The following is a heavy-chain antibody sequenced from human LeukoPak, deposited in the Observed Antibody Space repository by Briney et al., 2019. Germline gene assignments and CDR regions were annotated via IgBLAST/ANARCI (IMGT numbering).Heavy chain of an antibody. Sequence: SVKVSCKASGGTFSSYAISWVRQAPGQGLEWMGRIIPILGIANYAQKFQGRVTITADKSTSTAYMELSSLRSEDTAVYYCARDLLIQRFDPWGQGTLVTVSS. J-gene: IGHJ5*02. CDR1: GGTFSSYA. CDR3: ARDLLIQRFDP. CDR2: IIPILGIA. V-gene: IGHV1-69*04. D-gene: IGHD2-15*01.